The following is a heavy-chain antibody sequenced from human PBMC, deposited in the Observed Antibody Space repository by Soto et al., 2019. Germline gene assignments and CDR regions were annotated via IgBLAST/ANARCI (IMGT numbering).Heavy chain of an antibody. J-gene: IGHJ6*02. CDR2: ISAAGDP. CDR3: ARTDRDFYGLDV. V-gene: IGHV3-13*05. Sequence: EVQLVESGGGLVQPGGSLRLSCAASGFTFSNYDMHWVRQGTGKGLEWVSGISAAGDPDYADSVEGRFPISRENAENSFFLQMNSLRGGDTAVYYCARTDRDFYGLDVWGQGHTVIVSS. CDR1: GFTFSNYD.